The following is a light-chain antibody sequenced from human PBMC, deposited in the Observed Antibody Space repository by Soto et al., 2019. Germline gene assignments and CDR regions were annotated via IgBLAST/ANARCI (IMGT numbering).Light chain of an antibody. CDR1: SSDVGAYNY. CDR3: SSKRTTASLV. Sequence: QSVLTQPPSASGSPGQTITISCTGTSSDVGAYNYVSWYQQHPGKAPKLMIYEVSNRPSGVSDRFSGSKSGNTASLTISGLQAADEADYYCSSKRTTASLVFGTGTKVTVL. J-gene: IGLJ1*01. V-gene: IGLV2-14*01. CDR2: EVS.